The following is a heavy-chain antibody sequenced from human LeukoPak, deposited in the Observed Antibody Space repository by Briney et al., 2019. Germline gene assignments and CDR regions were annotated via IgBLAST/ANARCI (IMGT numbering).Heavy chain of an antibody. Sequence: PGGSLRLSCAASGFTFSSYAMHWVRQAPGKGLEWVAVISYDGSNKYYADSVKGRFTISRDNSKNTLYLQMNSLRAEDTAVYYCARGPPLWFGDLSKPGLFDYWGQGTLVTVSS. CDR2: ISYDGSNK. J-gene: IGHJ4*02. CDR1: GFTFSSYA. V-gene: IGHV3-30*04. D-gene: IGHD3-10*01. CDR3: ARGPPLWFGDLSKPGLFDY.